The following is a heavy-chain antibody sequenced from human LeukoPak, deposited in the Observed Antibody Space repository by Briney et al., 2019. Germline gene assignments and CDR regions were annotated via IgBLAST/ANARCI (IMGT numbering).Heavy chain of an antibody. Sequence: GGSLRLSCAASGFTFSSYAMSWVRQAPGKGLEWVSAISGSGGSTYYADSVEGRFTISRDNSKNTLYLQMNSLRAEDTAVYYCAKDRPGRYCSSTSCYSDYWGQGSLVTVSS. J-gene: IGHJ4*02. CDR1: GFTFSSYA. CDR3: AKDRPGRYCSSTSCYSDY. CDR2: ISGSGGST. D-gene: IGHD2-2*01. V-gene: IGHV3-23*01.